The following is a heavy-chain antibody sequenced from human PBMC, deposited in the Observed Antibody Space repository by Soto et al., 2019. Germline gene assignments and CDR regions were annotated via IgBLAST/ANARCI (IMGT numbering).Heavy chain of an antibody. CDR3: AKAYKGSSGLRRIYYFDY. V-gene: IGHV3-23*01. D-gene: IGHD6-19*01. J-gene: IGHJ4*02. CDR2: ISGSGGST. Sequence: LRLSCAASGFTFSSYAMSWVRQAPGKGLEWVSAISGSGGSTYYADSVKGRCTISRDNSKNTLYLQMNSLRAEDTAVYYCAKAYKGSSGLRRIYYFDYWGQGTLVTVSS. CDR1: GFTFSSYA.